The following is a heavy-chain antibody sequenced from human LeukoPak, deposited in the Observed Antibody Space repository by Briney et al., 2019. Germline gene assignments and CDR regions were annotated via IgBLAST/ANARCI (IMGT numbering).Heavy chain of an antibody. Sequence: PGGSLRLSCAASGFAFRNYYMDWIWQAPGKGLEWVAYISNSGTIIYYAESVKGRFTISRDNAKNSLYLQMNSLRAEDTALYYCARDLAMAGRDLDYWGQGTLVTVSS. CDR2: ISNSGTII. J-gene: IGHJ4*02. CDR3: ARDLAMAGRDLDY. V-gene: IGHV3-11*01. D-gene: IGHD6-19*01. CDR1: GFAFRNYY.